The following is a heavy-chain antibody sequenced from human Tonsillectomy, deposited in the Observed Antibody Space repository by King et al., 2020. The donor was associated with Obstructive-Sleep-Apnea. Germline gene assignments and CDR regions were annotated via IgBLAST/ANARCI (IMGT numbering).Heavy chain of an antibody. CDR2: ISYDGSDK. J-gene: IGHJ4*02. D-gene: IGHD3-10*01. CDR3: ARDPGSPKPIYSFDY. V-gene: IGHV3-30*05. Sequence: VQLVESGGGVVQPGRSLRLSCAASGFTFSNYGMHWVRQAPGKGLEWVAVISYDGSDKYYADSVKGRFTISRDNSKNTLYLQMSSLKTEDTAVYYCARDPGSPKPIYSFDYWGQGTLVTVSS. CDR1: GFTFSNYG.